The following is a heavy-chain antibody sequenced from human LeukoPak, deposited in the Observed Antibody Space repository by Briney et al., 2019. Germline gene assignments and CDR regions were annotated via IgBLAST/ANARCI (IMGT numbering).Heavy chain of an antibody. V-gene: IGHV1-46*03. CDR3: ARDPLRAALSLDV. Sequence: ASVKVSCKASGYTFTSYYMHWVRQAPGQGLEWMGIINPSGGSTSYAQKFQGRVTMTRDTSTSTVYMELSSLRPEDTAVYYCARDPLRAALSLDVWGKGTTVTVSS. CDR1: GYTFTSYY. J-gene: IGHJ6*04. D-gene: IGHD6-6*01. CDR2: INPSGGST.